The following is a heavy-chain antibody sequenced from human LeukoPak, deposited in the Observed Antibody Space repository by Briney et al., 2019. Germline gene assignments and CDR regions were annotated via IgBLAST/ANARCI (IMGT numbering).Heavy chain of an antibody. V-gene: IGHV3-7*03. CDR1: GFTFSSYW. Sequence: SGGSLRLSCAASGFTFSSYWMNWARQAPGKGLEWVASINHNGSDKYYADSVKGRFTISRDNAKNSLYLQMSSLRAEDTAVYYCARGVGLDGSGQGATVTVCS. CDR3: ARGVGLDG. J-gene: IGHJ6*02. CDR2: INHNGSDK.